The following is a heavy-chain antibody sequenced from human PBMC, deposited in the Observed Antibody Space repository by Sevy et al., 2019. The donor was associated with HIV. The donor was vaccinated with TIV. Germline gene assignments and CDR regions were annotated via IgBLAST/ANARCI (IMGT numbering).Heavy chain of an antibody. V-gene: IGHV1-2*02. Sequence: ASVKVSCKASGYTFTGYYMHWVRQGPGQGLEWMGWINPNRGGTNYAQKFQGRVTMTRDTSISTAYMELSRLRSDDKVVYYCAALALYDILTGSSDAFDILVKGPMFTVSS. CDR3: AALALYDILTGSSDAFDI. D-gene: IGHD3-9*01. CDR1: GYTFTGYY. J-gene: IGHJ3*02. CDR2: INPNRGGT.